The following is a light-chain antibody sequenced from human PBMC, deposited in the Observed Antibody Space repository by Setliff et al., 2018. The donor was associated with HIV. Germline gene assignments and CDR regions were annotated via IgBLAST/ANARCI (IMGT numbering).Light chain of an antibody. CDR2: DNN. Sequence: QSVLTQPSSVSGAPGQRVTISCTGSSSNIGASYDVHWYQQFPGTAPKLLIYDNNNRPSGVPDRFSGSKSGTSASLAITGLQAEDEADYYCQSHDSSLSGYVFGTGTKVT. CDR3: QSHDSSLSGYV. V-gene: IGLV1-40*01. J-gene: IGLJ1*01. CDR1: SSNIGASYD.